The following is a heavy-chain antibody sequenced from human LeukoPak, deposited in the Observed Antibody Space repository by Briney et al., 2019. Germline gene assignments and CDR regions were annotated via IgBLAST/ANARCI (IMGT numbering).Heavy chain of an antibody. Sequence: PSETLSLTCAVSGGSISSSNWWSWVRQPPGKGLEWIGEIYHSGSTNYNPSLKSRVTISVDKSKNQFSLKLSSVTAADTAVYYCARDPGIAAASINDEMGYWGQGTLVTVSS. J-gene: IGHJ4*02. V-gene: IGHV4-4*02. CDR3: ARDPGIAAASINDEMGY. D-gene: IGHD6-13*01. CDR2: IYHSGST. CDR1: GGSISSSNW.